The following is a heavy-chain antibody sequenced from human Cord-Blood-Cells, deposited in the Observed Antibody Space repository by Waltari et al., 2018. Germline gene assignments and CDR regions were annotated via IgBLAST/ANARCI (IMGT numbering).Heavy chain of an antibody. CDR3: ARVPVNDYYGSGSYDY. Sequence: QVQLQQWGAGLLKPSETLSLTCAVYGGSFRGYYWSWIRTPPGKGLEWIGEINHSGSTNYNPSLKSRVTISVDTSKNQFSLKLSSVTAADTAVYYCARVPVNDYYGSGSYDYWGQGTLVTVSS. V-gene: IGHV4-34*01. J-gene: IGHJ4*02. CDR2: INHSGST. CDR1: GGSFRGYY. D-gene: IGHD3-10*01.